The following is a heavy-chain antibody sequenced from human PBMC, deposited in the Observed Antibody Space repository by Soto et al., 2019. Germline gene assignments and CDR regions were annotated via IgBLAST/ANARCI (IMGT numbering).Heavy chain of an antibody. CDR2: IVVGGGNT. CDR3: AAEANDILTGY. V-gene: IGHV1-58*02. J-gene: IGHJ4*02. CDR1: GGTFSSYA. Sequence: SVKVSCKASGGTFSSYAISWVRQAPGQGLEWMGGIVVGGGNTNYAQKFQERVTITRDMSTSTAYMELSSLRSEDTAVYYCAAEANDILTGYWGQGTLVTVSS. D-gene: IGHD3-9*01.